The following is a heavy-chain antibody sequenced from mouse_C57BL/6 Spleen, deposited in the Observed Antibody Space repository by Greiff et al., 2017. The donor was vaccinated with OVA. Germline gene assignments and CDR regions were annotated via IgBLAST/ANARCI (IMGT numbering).Heavy chain of an antibody. Sequence: VQLQQSGTELVKPGASVKLSCKASGYTFTSYWMHWVKQRPGQGLEWIGNINPSNGGTNYNEKFKSKATLTVDKSSSTAYMQLISLTSEDSAVYYCARSLYDDDNYAMDYWGQGTTVTVSS. D-gene: IGHD2-4*01. V-gene: IGHV1-53*01. J-gene: IGHJ4*01. CDR2: INPSNGGT. CDR1: GYTFTSYW. CDR3: ARSLYDDDNYAMDY.